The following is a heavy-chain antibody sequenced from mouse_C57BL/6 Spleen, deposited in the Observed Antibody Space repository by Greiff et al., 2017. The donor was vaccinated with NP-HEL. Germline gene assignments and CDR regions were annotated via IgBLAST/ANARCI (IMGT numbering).Heavy chain of an antibody. V-gene: IGHV1-62-2*01. D-gene: IGHD1-1*01. CDR3: ARPPNYYGSSGYYAMDY. Sequence: QVQLKESGAELVKPGASVKLSCQASGYTFTEYTIHWVKQRSGQGLEWIGWFYPGSGSIKYNEKFKDKATLTADKSSSTVYMELSRLTSEDSAVYFCARPPNYYGSSGYYAMDYWGQGTSVTVSS. CDR1: GYTFTEYT. J-gene: IGHJ4*01. CDR2: FYPGSGSI.